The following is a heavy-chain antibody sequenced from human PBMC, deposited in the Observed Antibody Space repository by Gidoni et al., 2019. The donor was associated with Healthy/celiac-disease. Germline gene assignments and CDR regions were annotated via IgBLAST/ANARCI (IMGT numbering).Heavy chain of an antibody. V-gene: IGHV3-23*01. Sequence: EVQLLESGGGLVQRGGSLRLSCAASGFTFSSYAMSWVRQAPGKGLEAVSAIIGSAGSTYYADSVKGRFTISRDNSKNTLYLQMNSLRAEDTAVYYCAKVRFFGVVIAPLDYWGQGTLVTVSS. CDR1: GFTFSSYA. CDR3: AKVRFFGVVIAPLDY. CDR2: IIGSAGST. D-gene: IGHD3-3*01. J-gene: IGHJ4*02.